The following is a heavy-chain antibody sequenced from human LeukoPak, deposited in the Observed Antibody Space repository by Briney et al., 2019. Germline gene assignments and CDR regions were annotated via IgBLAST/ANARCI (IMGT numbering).Heavy chain of an antibody. Sequence: GASVKVSCKASGYTFTSYDTNWVRQATGQGLEWMGWMNPNSGNTGYAQKFQGRVTITRNTSISTAYMELSSLRSEDTAVYYCARSLRRVTSRPDGGWFDPWGQGTLVTVSS. CDR3: ARSLRRVTSRPDGGWFDP. J-gene: IGHJ5*02. CDR2: MNPNSGNT. V-gene: IGHV1-8*03. CDR1: GYTFTSYD. D-gene: IGHD2-21*02.